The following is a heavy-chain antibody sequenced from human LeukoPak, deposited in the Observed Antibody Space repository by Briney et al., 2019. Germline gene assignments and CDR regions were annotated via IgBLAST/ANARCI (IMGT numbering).Heavy chain of an antibody. CDR3: ARDWEVAKGYFQH. J-gene: IGHJ1*01. D-gene: IGHD1-26*01. CDR1: GFTFSSNY. CDR2: IYSGGST. Sequence: GGSLRLSCAASGFTFSSNYMSWVRQAPGKGLEWVSVIYSGGSTYYADSVKGRFTISRANSNNTLYLQMNSLRAEDTAVYYCARDWEVAKGYFQHWGQGTLVTASS. V-gene: IGHV3-66*01.